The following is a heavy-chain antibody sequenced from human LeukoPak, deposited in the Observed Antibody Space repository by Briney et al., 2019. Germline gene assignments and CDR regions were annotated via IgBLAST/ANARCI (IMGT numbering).Heavy chain of an antibody. V-gene: IGHV4-59*01. CDR3: ARGGHLRYGDTQKWFDP. CDR1: VGSITSYY. Sequence: SEPLSLTCTVSVGSITSYYWSWIRQPPGKGLEWIGTSYYSGSTNYTPSLKSRVTISVDTSTTTVYMEMSSLRSEDTAVYYCARGGHLRYGDTQKWFDPGAREPWSPSPQ. D-gene: IGHD4-17*01. CDR2: SYYSGST. J-gene: IGHJ5*02.